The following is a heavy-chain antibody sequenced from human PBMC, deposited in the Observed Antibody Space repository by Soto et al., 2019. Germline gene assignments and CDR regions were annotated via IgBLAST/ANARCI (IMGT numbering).Heavy chain of an antibody. CDR3: ARDSRRVAATSDLDY. J-gene: IGHJ4*02. Sequence: PGGSLRLSCAASGFTFSSYSMNWVRQAPGKGLEWVANIKEDGSETHYVDSVKGRFTISRDNAKNSLYLQMNGLRAEDTALYYCARDSRRVAATSDLDYWGLGTLVTVSS. V-gene: IGHV3-7*01. CDR1: GFTFSSYS. D-gene: IGHD1-26*01. CDR2: IKEDGSET.